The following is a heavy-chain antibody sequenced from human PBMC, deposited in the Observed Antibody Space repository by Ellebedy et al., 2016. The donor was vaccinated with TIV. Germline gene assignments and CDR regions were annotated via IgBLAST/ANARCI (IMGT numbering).Heavy chain of an antibody. CDR3: AREDGDYLYGMDV. J-gene: IGHJ6*02. D-gene: IGHD4-17*01. CDR1: GFTFDDYA. CDR2: ISWNSGSI. V-gene: IGHV3-9*01. Sequence: SLKISCAASGFTFDDYALHWVRQAPGKGLEWVSGISWNSGSIGYADSVKGRFTISRDNAKNSLYLQMNSLRAEDTAVYYCAREDGDYLYGMDVWGQGTTVTVSS.